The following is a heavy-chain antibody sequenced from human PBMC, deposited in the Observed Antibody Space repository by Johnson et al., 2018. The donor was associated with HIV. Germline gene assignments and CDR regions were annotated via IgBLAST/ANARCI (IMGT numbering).Heavy chain of an antibody. CDR2: LYSGGST. D-gene: IGHD3-10*01. Sequence: VQLVESGGGLVQPGGSLRLSCAASGFIVSSNYMSWVRQATGKGLEWVSVLYSGGSTYYADSVKGRFSISRDNSKNTLYLQMNSLGAEDTAVYFCARERHYYGSVRPRERQGDAFDIWGQGTMVTVAS. J-gene: IGHJ3*02. CDR1: GFIVSSNY. V-gene: IGHV3-66*01. CDR3: ARERHYYGSVRPRERQGDAFDI.